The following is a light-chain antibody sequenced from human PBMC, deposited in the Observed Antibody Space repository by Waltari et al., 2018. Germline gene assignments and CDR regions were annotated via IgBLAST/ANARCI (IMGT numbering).Light chain of an antibody. V-gene: IGLV2-14*03. CDR2: DVT. J-gene: IGLJ2*01. Sequence: QSALTQPASVSGSPGQSITISCTGTSSDVGGHNYVSWYQQHPGNVPKIMIYDVTKRPSGVSNRFSGSKSGNTASLTISGLQAEDAADYYCSSYTSSSTLVFGGGTKLTVL. CDR3: SSYTSSSTLV. CDR1: SSDVGGHNY.